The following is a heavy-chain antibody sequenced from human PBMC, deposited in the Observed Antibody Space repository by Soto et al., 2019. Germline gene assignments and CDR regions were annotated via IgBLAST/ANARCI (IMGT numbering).Heavy chain of an antibody. CDR2: IYYSGST. CDR3: ARRLAVAARRPFDY. J-gene: IGHJ4*02. Sequence: QLQLQESGPGLVKPSETLSLTCTVSGGSISSNIDYWGWIRQPPGKGLEWIGSIYYSGSTYYNPSLKSRVTISVDTSKNQFCLKLSSVTAADTAIYVCARRLAVAARRPFDYWGQGTLVTVSS. CDR1: GGSISSNIDY. V-gene: IGHV4-39*01. D-gene: IGHD6-6*01.